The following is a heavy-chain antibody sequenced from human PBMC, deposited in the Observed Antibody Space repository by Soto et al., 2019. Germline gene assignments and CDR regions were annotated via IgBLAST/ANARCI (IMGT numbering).Heavy chain of an antibody. D-gene: IGHD3-3*01. CDR3: ARDFGHGYYLDY. J-gene: IGHJ4*02. V-gene: IGHV3-48*02. CDR1: GFSFSNYN. CDR2: ITDSSDTV. Sequence: QPGGSLRLSCVASGFSFSNYNMNWVRQAPGKGLEWVSYITDSSDTVHYADSVRGRFTISRGNAESSLYLQMNSLRDEDTAVYFCARDFGHGYYLDYWGRGTLVTVSS.